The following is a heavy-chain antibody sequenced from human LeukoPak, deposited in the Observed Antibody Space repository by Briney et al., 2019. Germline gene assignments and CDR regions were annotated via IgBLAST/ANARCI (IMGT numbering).Heavy chain of an antibody. Sequence: PGRSLRLSCAASGFTFSSYGMHWVRQAPGKGLEWVAVISYDGSNKYYADSVKGRFTISRDNSKNTLYLQINSLRAEDTAVYYCAKDLREWWLLLQFDYWGQGTLVTVSS. CDR1: GFTFSSYG. CDR2: ISYDGSNK. J-gene: IGHJ4*02. V-gene: IGHV3-30*18. D-gene: IGHD3-22*01. CDR3: AKDLREWWLLLQFDY.